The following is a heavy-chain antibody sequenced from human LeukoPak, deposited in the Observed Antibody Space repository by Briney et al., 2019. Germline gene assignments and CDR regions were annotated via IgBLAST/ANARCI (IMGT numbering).Heavy chain of an antibody. Sequence: GGSLRLSCAASEFTFTNYAMSRARQAPGEGLEWVSGISSSGGSRHYADSVKGRFTISRDNSKNTLYLQMNSLRAEDTAIYYCAQNTGANPGYWGQGTLVTVSS. CDR1: EFTFTNYA. CDR2: ISSSGGSR. CDR3: AQNTGANPGY. D-gene: IGHD3-10*01. V-gene: IGHV3-23*01. J-gene: IGHJ4*02.